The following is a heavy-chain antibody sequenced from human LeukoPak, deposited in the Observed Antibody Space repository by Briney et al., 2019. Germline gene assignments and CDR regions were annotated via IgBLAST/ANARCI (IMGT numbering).Heavy chain of an antibody. J-gene: IGHJ4*02. CDR1: GFTFDDYA. Sequence: GGSPRLSCAASGFTFDDYAMHWVRQAPGKGLEWVSLISWDGGSTYYADSVKGRFTISRDNSKNSLYLQMNSLRAEDTALYYCAKGSLMVRGAGVDYWGQGTLVTVSS. CDR3: AKGSLMVRGAGVDY. D-gene: IGHD3-10*01. V-gene: IGHV3-43D*03. CDR2: ISWDGGST.